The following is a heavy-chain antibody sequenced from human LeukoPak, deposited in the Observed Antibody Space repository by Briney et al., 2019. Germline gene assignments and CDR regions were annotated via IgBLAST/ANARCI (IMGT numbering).Heavy chain of an antibody. V-gene: IGHV3-23*01. CDR2: ISSSGTNT. CDR1: GFTFSNYA. Sequence: GGSLRLSCAASGFTFSNYAMSWVRQAPGKGLEWASGISSSGTNTYYADSVKGRFTISRDNSKNTLYLQMNSLRAEDTAIYYCAKHSRAVVVAAKDYWGQGSLVTVSS. D-gene: IGHD2-15*01. J-gene: IGHJ4*02. CDR3: AKHSRAVVVAAKDY.